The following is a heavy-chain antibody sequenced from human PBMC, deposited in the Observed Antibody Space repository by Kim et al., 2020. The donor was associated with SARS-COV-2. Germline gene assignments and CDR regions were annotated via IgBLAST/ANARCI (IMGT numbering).Heavy chain of an antibody. V-gene: IGHV4-39*01. Sequence: YYNPSLKSRLTLAVETAMNQFSLMLSSVTAADTAVFYCARHLSGSSWFDYWGQGTLVTVSS. CDR3: ARHLSGSSWFDY. D-gene: IGHD6-13*01. J-gene: IGHJ4*02.